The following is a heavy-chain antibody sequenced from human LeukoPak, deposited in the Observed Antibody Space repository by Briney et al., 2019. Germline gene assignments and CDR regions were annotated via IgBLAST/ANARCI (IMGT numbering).Heavy chain of an antibody. Sequence: PSETLSLTCTVSGGSISSYYWGWIRQPPGKGLEWIGSIYYSGGTYYNPSLKSRVTISVDTSKNQFSLKLSSVTAADTAVYYCARDERSVAGTSYYYYYMDVWGKGTTVTVSS. J-gene: IGHJ6*03. D-gene: IGHD6-19*01. CDR1: GGSISSYY. CDR2: IYYSGGT. V-gene: IGHV4-39*07. CDR3: ARDERSVAGTSYYYYYMDV.